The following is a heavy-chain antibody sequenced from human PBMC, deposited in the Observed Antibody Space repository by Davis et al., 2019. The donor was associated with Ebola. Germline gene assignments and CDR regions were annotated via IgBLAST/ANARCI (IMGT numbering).Heavy chain of an antibody. CDR1: GFTFSSYE. CDR3: ARDLTTRYYYYYGMDV. CDR2: ISSSGSTI. Sequence: PGGSLRLSCAASGFTFSSYEMNWVRQAPGKGLEWVSYISSSGSTIYYADSVKGRFTISRDNAKNSLYLQMNSLRAEDTAVYYCARDLTTRYYYYYGMDVWGQGTTVTVSS. V-gene: IGHV3-48*03. J-gene: IGHJ6*02. D-gene: IGHD3-9*01.